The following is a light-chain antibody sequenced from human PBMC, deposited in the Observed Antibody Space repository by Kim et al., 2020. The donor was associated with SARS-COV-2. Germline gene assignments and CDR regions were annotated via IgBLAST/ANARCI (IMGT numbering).Light chain of an antibody. Sequence: QSALTQPRSVSGSPGQSVTISCTGTSSDVGGYNYVSWYQQHPGKAPKLMIYDVSKRPSGVPDRFSGSKSGNTASLTISGLQAEDEADYYCCSYAGSYPTDFATGTKVTV. V-gene: IGLV2-11*01. CDR3: CSYAGSYPTD. J-gene: IGLJ1*01. CDR1: SSDVGGYNY. CDR2: DVS.